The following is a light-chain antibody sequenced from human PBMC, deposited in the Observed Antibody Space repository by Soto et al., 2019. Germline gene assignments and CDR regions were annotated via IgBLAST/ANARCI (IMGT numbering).Light chain of an antibody. V-gene: IGLV2-8*01. CDR1: SSDVGGYNY. Sequence: QSVLTQPPSASGSPGQPVTISCTGTSSDVGGYNYVSWYQQHPGKAPKLMIYEVTKRPSGVPDRFSGSKSGNTASLTVSGLQAEDEADYYCCSYASSNNFYVFGTGTKLTVL. J-gene: IGLJ1*01. CDR2: EVT. CDR3: CSYASSNNFYV.